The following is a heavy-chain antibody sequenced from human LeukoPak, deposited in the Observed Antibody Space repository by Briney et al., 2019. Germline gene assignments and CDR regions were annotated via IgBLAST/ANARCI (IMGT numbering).Heavy chain of an antibody. CDR1: GGSFSGYY. CDR3: ARSPTRAIAARVYWYFDL. D-gene: IGHD6-6*01. J-gene: IGHJ2*01. V-gene: IGHV4-34*01. Sequence: SETLSLTCAVYGGSFSGYYWSWIRQPPGKGLEWIGEVNHSGSTNYNPSLKNRVTISVDTSKNQFSLKLSSVTAADTAVYYCARSPTRAIAARVYWYFDLWGRGTLVTVSS. CDR2: VNHSGST.